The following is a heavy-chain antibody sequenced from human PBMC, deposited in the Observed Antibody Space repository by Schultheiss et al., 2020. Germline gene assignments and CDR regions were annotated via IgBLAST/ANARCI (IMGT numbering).Heavy chain of an antibody. V-gene: IGHV4-59*12. D-gene: IGHD2-21*02. J-gene: IGHJ6*02. CDR1: GGSISSYY. CDR2: IYYTGST. Sequence: SETLSLTCTVSGGSISSYYWSWIRQPPGKGLEWIGYIYYTGSTDYNPSLKSRVTISVDTSKNQFSLKLSSVTAADTAVYYCARAACGGDCPAAFWGQGTTVTVYS. CDR3: ARAACGGDCPAAF.